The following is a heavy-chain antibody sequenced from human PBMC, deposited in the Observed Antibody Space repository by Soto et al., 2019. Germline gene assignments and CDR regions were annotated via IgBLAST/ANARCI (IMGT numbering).Heavy chain of an antibody. CDR1: GYSFASND. J-gene: IGHJ4*02. V-gene: IGHV1-8*01. D-gene: IGHD2-2*01. CDR2: MNGNSGLT. CDR3: ARDSTSPDY. Sequence: QVHLVQSGAEVKKPGASVKISCKTSGYSFASNDITWVRQAPGQGLEWMGWMNGNSGLTGYAQKFQGRVTMTRNTSISTAYRELSSLKSEDTAVYYCARDSTSPDYWGQGTLVIVSS.